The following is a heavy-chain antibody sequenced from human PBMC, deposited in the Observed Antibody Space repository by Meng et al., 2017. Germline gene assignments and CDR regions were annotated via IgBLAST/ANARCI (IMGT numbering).Heavy chain of an antibody. J-gene: IGHJ4*02. Sequence: ASVKVSCKASGYTFTSYDINWVRQATGQGLEWMGWMNPNSGNTGYAQKFQGRVNITRNTSISTAYMELSSLRSEDTAVYYCAKYYYYGSGSYYNVRNFDYWGQGTLVTVSS. CDR2: MNPNSGNT. V-gene: IGHV1-8*03. CDR3: AKYYYYGSGSYYNVRNFDY. D-gene: IGHD3-10*01. CDR1: GYTFTSYD.